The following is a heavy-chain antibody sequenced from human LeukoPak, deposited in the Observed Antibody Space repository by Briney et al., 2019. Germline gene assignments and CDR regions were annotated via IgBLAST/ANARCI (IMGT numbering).Heavy chain of an antibody. CDR2: ISGSGGST. J-gene: IGHJ4*02. Sequence: RPGGSLRLSCAASGFTFSSYAMSWVRQAPGKGLEWVSAISGSGGSTYYADSVEGRFTISRDNSKNTLYLQMNSLRAEDTAVYYCAKGFYVWGSYRYDSPFDYWGQGTLVTVSS. V-gene: IGHV3-23*01. CDR1: GFTFSSYA. D-gene: IGHD3-16*02. CDR3: AKGFYVWGSYRYDSPFDY.